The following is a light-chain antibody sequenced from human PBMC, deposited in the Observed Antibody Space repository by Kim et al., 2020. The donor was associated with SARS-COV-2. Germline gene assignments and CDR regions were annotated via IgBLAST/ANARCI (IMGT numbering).Light chain of an antibody. CDR2: QDK. V-gene: IGLV3-1*01. CDR1: NLDDKY. CDR3: QAGGSNTVI. J-gene: IGLJ2*01. Sequence: SYELTQPPSVSVSPGQTASITCSGDNLDDKYVSWYQQKAGQSPVLVIFQDKKRPSVIPERFSGSNSANTATLTISGTQAIDEGDYYCQAGGSNTVIFGGGTQLTVL.